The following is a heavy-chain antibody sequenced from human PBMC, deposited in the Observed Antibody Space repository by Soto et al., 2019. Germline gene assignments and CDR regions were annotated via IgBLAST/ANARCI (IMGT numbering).Heavy chain of an antibody. CDR1: GYTFSNYG. CDR2: ISLYSDGT. Sequence: GASVKVSCKTSGYTFSNYGITWVRQAPGQPLEWLGWISLYSDGTNYAQKFQGRVSMTTDTSTTTAYMELRSLISDDTAVYYCARVVPGAEAWFGPWGQGTLVTVSS. CDR3: ARVVPGAEAWFGP. D-gene: IGHD2-2*01. V-gene: IGHV1-18*01. J-gene: IGHJ5*02.